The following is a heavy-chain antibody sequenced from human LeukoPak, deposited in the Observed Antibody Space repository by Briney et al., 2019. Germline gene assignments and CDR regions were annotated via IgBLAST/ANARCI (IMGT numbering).Heavy chain of an antibody. CDR3: MAAVDLGSGYWEVY. Sequence: GGSLRLSCAASGFSFSGSDIHWVRQASGKGLEWVGHIRSKANNYATESSASVKGRFTISRDESKNTAYLQMNSPKTEDTAVYYCMAAVDLGSGYWEVYWGQGTLVTVSS. D-gene: IGHD3-22*01. CDR2: IRSKANNYAT. CDR1: GFSFSGSD. J-gene: IGHJ4*02. V-gene: IGHV3-73*01.